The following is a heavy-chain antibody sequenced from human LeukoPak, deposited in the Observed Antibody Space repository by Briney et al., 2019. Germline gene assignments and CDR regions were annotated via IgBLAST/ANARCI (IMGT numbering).Heavy chain of an antibody. CDR2: INPNSGGT. CDR1: GYTFTGYY. Sequence: ASVKVSCKASGYTFTGYYMHWVRQAPGQGLEWMGWINPNSGGTNYAQKFQGRVTMTRDTSISTAYMELSRLRSDDTAVYYCASERKGYCSSTSCPLYYYYYYMDVWGKGTTVTVSS. CDR3: ASERKGYCSSTSCPLYYYYYYMDV. J-gene: IGHJ6*03. V-gene: IGHV1-2*02. D-gene: IGHD2-2*01.